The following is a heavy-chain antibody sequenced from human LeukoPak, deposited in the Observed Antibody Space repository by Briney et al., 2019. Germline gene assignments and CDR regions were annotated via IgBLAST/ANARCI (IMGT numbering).Heavy chain of an antibody. J-gene: IGHJ5*02. CDR2: INHSGST. Sequence: SETLSLTCAVYGGSFSGYYWSWIRQPPGKGLEWIGEINHSGSTNYNPSLKSRVTISVDTSKNQFSLKLSSVTAADTAVYYCARGRRRGSRTHNWFDPWGQGTLVTVSS. D-gene: IGHD5-12*01. CDR1: GGSFSGYY. CDR3: ARGRRRGSRTHNWFDP. V-gene: IGHV4-34*01.